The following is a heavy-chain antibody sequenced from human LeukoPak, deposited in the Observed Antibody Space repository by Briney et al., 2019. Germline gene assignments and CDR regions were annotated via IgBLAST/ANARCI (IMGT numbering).Heavy chain of an antibody. V-gene: IGHV4-59*01. CDR1: GGSIRSDY. J-gene: IGHJ4*02. CDR3: AGDRAVGGVVEGFDY. D-gene: IGHD3-16*01. CDR2: IYYSGST. Sequence: SETLSLTCTVSGGSIRSDYWSWIRQPPGKGLEWLGYIYYSGSTNYNPSLKGRVTISVDTSKYQSSLTLSSVTAAETAVYYCAGDRAVGGVVEGFDYWGQGTLVTVSS.